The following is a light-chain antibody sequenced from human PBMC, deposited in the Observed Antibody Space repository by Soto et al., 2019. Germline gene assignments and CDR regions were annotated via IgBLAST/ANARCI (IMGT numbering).Light chain of an antibody. J-gene: IGKJ1*01. CDR3: QQYGSAPPT. V-gene: IGKV3-20*01. CDR1: QSVTSSY. Sequence: EIVLTQSPGTLSLSPGERATLSCRASQSVTSSYLAWYQQKPGQAPRLLIYGASSRATGIQDRFRGSGSGTDFTHTISTLEPEDFGVYYGQQYGSAPPTFGQGTKVEIK. CDR2: GAS.